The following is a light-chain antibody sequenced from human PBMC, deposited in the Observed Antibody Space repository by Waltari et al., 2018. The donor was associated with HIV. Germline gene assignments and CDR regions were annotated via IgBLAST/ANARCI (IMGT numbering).Light chain of an antibody. Sequence: PVLTPPPSVPAAQGQKVTLSSSGTSSHIAICYVSWYPQVPETAPRLIIYDNDRRPCAIRDRVSGSRSGTSTTLCITVLQTGDEADYYCGTCDSSRSAMVFGGGTKLTVL. CDR3: GTCDSSRSAMV. CDR2: DND. CDR1: SSHIAICY. J-gene: IGLJ2*01. V-gene: IGLV1-51*01.